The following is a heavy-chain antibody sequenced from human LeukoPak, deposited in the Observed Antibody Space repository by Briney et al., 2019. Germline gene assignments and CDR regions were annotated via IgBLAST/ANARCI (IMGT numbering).Heavy chain of an antibody. CDR1: GGSISSGGYY. CDR3: AREPPEMATLDY. V-gene: IGHV4-31*03. J-gene: IGHJ4*02. Sequence: SETLSLTCTVSGGSISSGGYYWSWIRLHPGKGLEWIGYIYYSGSTYYNPSLKSRVTISVDTSKNQFSLKLSSVTAADTAVYYCAREPPEMATLDYWGQGTLVTVSS. D-gene: IGHD5-24*01. CDR2: IYYSGST.